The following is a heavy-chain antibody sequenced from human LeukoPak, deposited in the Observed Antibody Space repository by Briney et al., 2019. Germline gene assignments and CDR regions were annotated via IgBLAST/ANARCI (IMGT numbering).Heavy chain of an antibody. CDR2: ITGNGAIT. Sequence: GGTLRPSRAPSGFTFSSYGMNWARQAPGKGLGWVSVITGNGAITYYADSVTGRSTISRNTSTNTLYLQMYSLRAEDTAVYYCAKVIGPGDHHFDYWGQGTLVTVSS. J-gene: IGHJ4*02. V-gene: IGHV3-23*01. CDR1: GFTFSSYG. D-gene: IGHD4-17*01. CDR3: AKVIGPGDHHFDY.